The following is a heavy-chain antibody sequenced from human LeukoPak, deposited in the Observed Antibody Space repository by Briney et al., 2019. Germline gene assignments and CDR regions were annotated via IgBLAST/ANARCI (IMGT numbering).Heavy chain of an antibody. CDR3: ARLRTSSNCFDP. Sequence: GGSLRLSCAASGFTVSSNYMSWVRQAPGKGLEWVPVIYSGGSTYYADSVKGRFTISRDNSKNTVYLQMNSLRAEDAAVYYCARLRTSSNCFDPWGQGTLVTVSS. CDR2: IYSGGST. J-gene: IGHJ5*02. V-gene: IGHV3-53*01. CDR1: GFTVSSNY. D-gene: IGHD3-10*01.